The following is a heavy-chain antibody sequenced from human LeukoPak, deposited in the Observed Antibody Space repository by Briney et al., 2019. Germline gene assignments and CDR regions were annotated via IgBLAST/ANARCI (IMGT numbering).Heavy chain of an antibody. Sequence: PGGSLRLSCAASGFTLRSYSMHWVRQAPRKGLEFVSAISYNDGATYYANSVKGRFSISRDTSRSTLFLQMGSLTPEDMAVYYCARVGPSGAFDYWGQGTLVTVSS. CDR1: GFTLRSYS. J-gene: IGHJ4*02. V-gene: IGHV3-64*01. CDR2: ISYNDGAT. D-gene: IGHD1-26*01. CDR3: ARVGPSGAFDY.